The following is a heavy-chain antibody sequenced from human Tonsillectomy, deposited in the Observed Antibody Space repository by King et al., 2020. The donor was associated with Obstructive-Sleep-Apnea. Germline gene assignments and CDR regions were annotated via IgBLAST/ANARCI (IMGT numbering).Heavy chain of an antibody. V-gene: IGHV3-30-3*01. J-gene: IGHJ4*02. Sequence: VQLVESGGGVVQPGRSLRLSCAASGFNFNSYAMHWVRQAPGKGLEWVTFTSYDGSNKYYADSVKGRFTFSRDNSKSTLYLQMNSLRAEDTAVYYCTREAPRGSYLDYWGQGTLVTVSS. D-gene: IGHD1-26*01. CDR3: TREAPRGSYLDY. CDR1: GFNFNSYA. CDR2: TSYDGSNK.